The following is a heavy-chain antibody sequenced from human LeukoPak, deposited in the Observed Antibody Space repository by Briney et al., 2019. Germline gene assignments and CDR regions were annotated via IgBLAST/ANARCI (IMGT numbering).Heavy chain of an antibody. CDR2: IKQDGSEK. D-gene: IGHD3-10*01. Sequence: PGGSLRLSGAASGFTYSRYWMSWAREAPGKGLEWVANIKQDGSEKYYVDSVKGRFTISRDNAKNSLYLQMNSLRAEDTAVYYCARDLYYYGSGSYYNAWGQGTLVTVSS. J-gene: IGHJ5*02. V-gene: IGHV3-7*01. CDR1: GFTYSRYW. CDR3: ARDLYYYGSGSYYNA.